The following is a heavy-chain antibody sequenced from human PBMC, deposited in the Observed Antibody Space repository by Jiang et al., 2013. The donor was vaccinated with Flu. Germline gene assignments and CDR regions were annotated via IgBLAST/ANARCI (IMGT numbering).Heavy chain of an antibody. CDR1: GGSISSSSYY. V-gene: IGHV4-39*07. CDR3: ARTTRTYSSGWTHAFDI. Sequence: TCTVSGGSISSSSYYWGWIRQPPGRGLEWIGSIYYSGSTYYNPSLKSRVTISVDTSKNQFSLKLSSVTAADTAVYYCARTTRTYSSGWTHAFDIWGQGTMVTVSS. D-gene: IGHD6-19*01. J-gene: IGHJ3*02. CDR2: IYYSGST.